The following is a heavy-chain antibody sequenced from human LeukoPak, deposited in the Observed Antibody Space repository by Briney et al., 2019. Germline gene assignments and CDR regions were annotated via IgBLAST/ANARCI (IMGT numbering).Heavy chain of an antibody. J-gene: IGHJ4*02. CDR2: IKGDGSTT. D-gene: IGHD1-26*01. CDR3: AREKVGAIL. V-gene: IGHV3-74*01. CDR1: GFTFSSSW. Sequence: PGGSLRLSCAASGFTFSSSWMHWVRQAPGKGLVWVSSIKGDGSTTSYADSVKGRFTISRDNAKNTLYLQMNSLRAEDTAVYYCAREKVGAILWGQGTLVTVSS.